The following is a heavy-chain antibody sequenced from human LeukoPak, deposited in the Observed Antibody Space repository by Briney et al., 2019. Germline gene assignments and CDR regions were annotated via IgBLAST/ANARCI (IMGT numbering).Heavy chain of an antibody. Sequence: PSETLSLTCTVSGYSITTYYWSWIRQPPGKGLEWIGYIFYSGNTDYNPSLKSQVTISVDTSKNQFSLRLDSVTAADTAVYYCARVFRRDGYFDHWGQGTLVTVSS. CDR1: GYSITTYY. CDR2: IFYSGNT. J-gene: IGHJ4*02. V-gene: IGHV4-59*01. D-gene: IGHD5-24*01. CDR3: ARVFRRDGYFDH.